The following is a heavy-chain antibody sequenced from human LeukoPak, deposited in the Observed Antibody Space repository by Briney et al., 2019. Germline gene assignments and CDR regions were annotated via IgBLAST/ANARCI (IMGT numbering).Heavy chain of an antibody. D-gene: IGHD6-13*01. Sequence: GGSLRLSCAASGFTFSSYSMNWVRQAPGKGLEWVSSISSSSSYIYYADSVKGRFTISRDNAKNSLYLQMNSLRAEDTALYYCAKVQVTAAAKGPLDYWGQGTLVTVSS. J-gene: IGHJ4*02. CDR3: AKVQVTAAAKGPLDY. CDR2: ISSSSSYI. CDR1: GFTFSSYS. V-gene: IGHV3-21*04.